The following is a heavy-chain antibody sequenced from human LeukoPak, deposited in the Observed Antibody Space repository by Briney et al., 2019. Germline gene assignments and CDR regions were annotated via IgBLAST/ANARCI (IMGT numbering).Heavy chain of an antibody. V-gene: IGHV1-18*01. D-gene: IGHD6-19*01. CDR1: GYTFTSYG. Sequence: ASVKVSCKASGYTFTSYGVSWVRQAPGQGLEWMGWISAYNGNTNYAQKLQGRVTMTTDTSTSTAYMELRSLRSDDTAVYYCATKGDAGYSSGPGAFDIWGQGTMVTVSS. CDR3: ATKGDAGYSSGPGAFDI. J-gene: IGHJ3*02. CDR2: ISAYNGNT.